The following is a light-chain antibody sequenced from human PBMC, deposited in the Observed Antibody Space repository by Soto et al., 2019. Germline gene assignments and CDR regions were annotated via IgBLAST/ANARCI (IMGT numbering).Light chain of an antibody. CDR1: SSDVGGYNY. CDR3: SSYTSSSTPYV. J-gene: IGLJ3*02. V-gene: IGLV2-14*01. Sequence: QSALTQPAFVSGSPGQSITISCTGTSSDVGGYNYVSWYQQHPGKAPKLMIYDVSNRTSGVSNRFSGSKSGNTASLTISGLQPEDEADYYCSSYTSSSTPYVFGGGTQLTLL. CDR2: DVS.